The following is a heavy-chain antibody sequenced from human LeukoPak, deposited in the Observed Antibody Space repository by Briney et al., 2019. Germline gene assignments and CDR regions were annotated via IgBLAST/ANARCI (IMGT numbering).Heavy chain of an antibody. D-gene: IGHD6-6*01. V-gene: IGHV3-9*01. CDR2: ISWNSGSI. CDR3: AKDTGPVEYSSSSVDYYYYGMDV. CDR1: GFTFDDYA. Sequence: GRSLRLSCAASGFTFDDYAMHWVRQAPGKGLEWVSGISWNSGSIGYADSVKGRFTISRDNAKNSLYLQMNRMRAEDTALYYCAKDTGPVEYSSSSVDYYYYGMDVWGQGTTVTVSS. J-gene: IGHJ6*02.